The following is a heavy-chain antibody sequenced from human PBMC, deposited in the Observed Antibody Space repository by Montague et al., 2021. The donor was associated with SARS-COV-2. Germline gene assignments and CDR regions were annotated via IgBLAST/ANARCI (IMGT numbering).Heavy chain of an antibody. Sequence: SETLYLTCTVSGASVGSSDWGWIRQSPGKGLEWIGYFYSVGSTDYNPSLKSRATISRDTSKKQFSLKVRSVTAADTAVYYCARETMTADAFDIWGQGTMVTVSS. CDR3: ARETMTADAFDI. CDR2: FYSVGST. D-gene: IGHD1-14*01. V-gene: IGHV4-59*02. CDR1: GASVGSSD. J-gene: IGHJ3*02.